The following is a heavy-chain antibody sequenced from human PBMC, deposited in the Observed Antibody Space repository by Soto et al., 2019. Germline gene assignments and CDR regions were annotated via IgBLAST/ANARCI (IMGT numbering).Heavy chain of an antibody. D-gene: IGHD4-17*01. J-gene: IGHJ4*02. Sequence: EVQLLESGGGLVQPGGSLRLSCAASGFTFSSYAMSWVRQAPGKGLEWVSAISGSGGSTYYADSVKGRFTISRDNSKNTLYLQLNSLRAEDTAVYYCAKAHWARSYGDYGYWGQGTLVTVSS. CDR2: ISGSGGST. V-gene: IGHV3-23*01. CDR3: AKAHWARSYGDYGY. CDR1: GFTFSSYA.